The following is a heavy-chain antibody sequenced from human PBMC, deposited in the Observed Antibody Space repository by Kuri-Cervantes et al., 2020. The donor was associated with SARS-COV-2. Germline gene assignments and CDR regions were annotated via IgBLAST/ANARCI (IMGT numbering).Heavy chain of an antibody. V-gene: IGHV4-59*01. CDR2: IYYSGST. CDR3: ARARRSSGWATAGLNWFDP. D-gene: IGHD6-19*01. J-gene: IGHJ5*02. CDR1: GGSISSYY. Sequence: SETLSLTCTVSGGSISSYYWSWIRQPPGKGLEWIGYIYYSGSTNYNPSLKSRVTISVDTSKNQFSLKLSSVTAADTAVYYCARARRSSGWATAGLNWFDPWGQGTLVTVSS.